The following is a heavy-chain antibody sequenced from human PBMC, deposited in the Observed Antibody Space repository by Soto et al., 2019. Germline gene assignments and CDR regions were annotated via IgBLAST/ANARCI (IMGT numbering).Heavy chain of an antibody. CDR2: IYYSGST. CDR1: GGSISSGGYY. V-gene: IGHV4-31*03. J-gene: IGHJ6*02. CDR3: ARGGWDCGGDCYPSPYYYGMDV. D-gene: IGHD2-21*02. Sequence: SETLSLTCTVSGGSISSGGYYWSWIRQHPGKGLEWIGYIYYSGSTYYNLSLKSRVTISVDTSKNQFSLKLSSVTAADTAVYYCARGGWDCGGDCYPSPYYYGMDVWGQGTTVTVSS.